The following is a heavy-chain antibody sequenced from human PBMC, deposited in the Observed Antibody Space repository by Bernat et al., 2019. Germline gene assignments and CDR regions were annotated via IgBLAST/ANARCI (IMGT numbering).Heavy chain of an antibody. CDR3: AKDAELLWFGELQPTYYGMDV. D-gene: IGHD3-10*01. Sequence: EVQLLESGGGLVQPGGSLRLSCAASGFTFSSYAMSWVRQAPGKGLEWVSAISGSGGSTYYADSVKGRFTISRDTSKNTLYLQMNSLRAEDTAVYYCAKDAELLWFGELQPTYYGMDVGGQGTTVSVSS. V-gene: IGHV3-23*01. CDR2: ISGSGGST. CDR1: GFTFSSYA. J-gene: IGHJ6*02.